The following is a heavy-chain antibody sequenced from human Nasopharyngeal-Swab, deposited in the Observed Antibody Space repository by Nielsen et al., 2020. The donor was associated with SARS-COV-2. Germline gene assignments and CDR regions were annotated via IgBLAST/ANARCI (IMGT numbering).Heavy chain of an antibody. Sequence: GESLKISCAASGFTFSHSAIHWVLQASGQGLECVARIRRQVNNYATAYSASVKGRFIIFRDDPTNTAYLQMNSLKTEDTAMYYCTRCGGGCYSGRDYWGQGTLVTVSS. CDR2: IRRQVNNYAT. J-gene: IGHJ4*02. CDR3: TRCGGGCYSGRDY. V-gene: IGHV3-73*01. D-gene: IGHD2-15*01. CDR1: GFTFSHSA.